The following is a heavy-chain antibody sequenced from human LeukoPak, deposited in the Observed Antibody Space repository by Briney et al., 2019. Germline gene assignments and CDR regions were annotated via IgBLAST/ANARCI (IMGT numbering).Heavy chain of an antibody. Sequence: ASVRVSCKPSGYTFTGYYMHWVRQAPRQGLEWMGWINPNSGGTNYAQKFQGRITMTRDTSISTAYMELSRLRADDTAVYSCARGSGTYEFDYWGQGILVTVSS. CDR3: ARGSGTYEFDY. D-gene: IGHD1-26*01. CDR1: GYTFTGYY. V-gene: IGHV1-2*02. CDR2: INPNSGGT. J-gene: IGHJ4*02.